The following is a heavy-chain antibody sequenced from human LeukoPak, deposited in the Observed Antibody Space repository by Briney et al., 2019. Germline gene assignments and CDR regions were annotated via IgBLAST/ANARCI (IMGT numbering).Heavy chain of an antibody. CDR1: GGSISGYY. J-gene: IGHJ6*03. Sequence: SETLSLTCTVSGGSISGYYWSWIRQPPGKGLEWIGYIYYYHSGSTNYNPSLKSRVTISVDTSKNQFSLKLSSVTAADTAVYYCARYQVQLWPHPDYYMDVWGKGTTVTVSS. CDR2: IYYYHSGST. D-gene: IGHD5-18*01. V-gene: IGHV4-59*01. CDR3: ARYQVQLWPHPDYYMDV.